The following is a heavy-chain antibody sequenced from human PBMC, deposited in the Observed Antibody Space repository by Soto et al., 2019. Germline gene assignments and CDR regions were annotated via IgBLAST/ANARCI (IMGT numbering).Heavy chain of an antibody. CDR3: AKGEMATIRNSFDP. Sequence: LRLSFAASVFTFSSYAMSWVRQAPGKGLEWVSALSRSGGATYYADSVKGRFTISRDTSTNTLYLQMSNLRAEDTAIYYCAKGEMATIRNSFDPWGQGTLVTVSS. D-gene: IGHD5-12*01. CDR1: VFTFSSYA. CDR2: LSRSGGAT. V-gene: IGHV3-23*01. J-gene: IGHJ5*02.